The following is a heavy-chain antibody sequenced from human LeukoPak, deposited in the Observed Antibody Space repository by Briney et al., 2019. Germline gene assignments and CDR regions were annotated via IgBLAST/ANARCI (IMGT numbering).Heavy chain of an antibody. D-gene: IGHD3-16*01. CDR1: GFTFSSYG. CDR2: ISGSGGST. Sequence: GGSLRLSCAASGFTFSSYGMSWVRQAPGKGLEWVSAISGSGGSTYYADSVKGRFTISRDNSKNTLYLQMNSLRAEDTAVYYCTTAPRYVPYFWGQGTLVAVSS. CDR3: TTAPRYVPYF. J-gene: IGHJ4*02. V-gene: IGHV3-23*01.